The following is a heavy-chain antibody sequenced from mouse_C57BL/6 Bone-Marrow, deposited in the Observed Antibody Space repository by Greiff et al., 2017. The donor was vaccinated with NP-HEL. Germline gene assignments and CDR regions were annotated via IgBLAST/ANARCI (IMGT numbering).Heavy chain of an antibody. CDR3: ARWITTRGLAY. V-gene: IGHV1-9*01. CDR1: GYTFTGYW. D-gene: IGHD1-1*01. Sequence: VQLKQSGAELMKPGASVKLSCKATGYTFTGYWIEWVKQRPGHGLEWIGEILPGSGSTNYNEKFKGKATLTADTSSNTAYMQLSSLTTEDSAIDYCARWITTRGLAYWGQGTLVTVSA. J-gene: IGHJ3*01. CDR2: ILPGSGST.